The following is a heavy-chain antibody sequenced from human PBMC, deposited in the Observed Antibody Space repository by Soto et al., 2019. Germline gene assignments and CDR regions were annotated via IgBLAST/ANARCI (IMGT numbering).Heavy chain of an antibody. J-gene: IGHJ1*01. D-gene: IGHD2-15*01. V-gene: IGHV3-23*01. CDR2: ISGSGGST. CDR1: GFTFSSYA. Sequence: EVQLLESGGGLVQPGGSLRLSCAASGFTFSSYAMSWVRQAPGKGLEWVSAISGSGGSTYYADSVKGRFTISRDNSKNTLYLQMNSLRAEDTAVSYCAKDRYCSGGSCYPEYFQHWGQGTLVTVSS. CDR3: AKDRYCSGGSCYPEYFQH.